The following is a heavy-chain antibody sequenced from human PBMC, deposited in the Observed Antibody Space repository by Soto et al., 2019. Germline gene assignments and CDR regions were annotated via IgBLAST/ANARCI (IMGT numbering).Heavy chain of an antibody. CDR1: GFSISTHA. D-gene: IGHD6-19*01. CDR3: ARDSSAWPNYFDS. CDR2: FSGRSGDT. V-gene: IGHV3-23*01. Sequence: GGSLRLSCVASGFSISTHALTWCRQAPGKGLEWVSSFSGRSGDTYYAASVKGRFTISGDSSKNTVILQMNNLRADDTALYYCARDSSAWPNYFDSWGQGIQVTVSS. J-gene: IGHJ4*02.